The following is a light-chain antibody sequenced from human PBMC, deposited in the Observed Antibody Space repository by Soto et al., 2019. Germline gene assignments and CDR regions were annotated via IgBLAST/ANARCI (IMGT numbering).Light chain of an antibody. CDR1: GDLQRSHGYSY. CDR3: MQVLQTPYT. Sequence: DIVMTQSPLSLPVIPGEPASISCRSSGDLQRSHGYSYLDWYLQKPGQSPQLLIYLGSNRASGVSDRFSCSGSGTDFTLKISRLEAEDVGVYYCMQVLQTPYTVGQGTRLEIK. J-gene: IGKJ2*01. V-gene: IGKV2-28*01. CDR2: LGS.